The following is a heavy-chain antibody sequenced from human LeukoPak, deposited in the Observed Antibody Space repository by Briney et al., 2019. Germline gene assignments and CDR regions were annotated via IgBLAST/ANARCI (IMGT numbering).Heavy chain of an antibody. D-gene: IGHD3-22*01. CDR1: GHTFTSYD. J-gene: IGHJ5*02. V-gene: IGHV1-8*01. CDR3: ATTMIVVAPVGEWFDP. Sequence: GASVKVSCKASGHTFTSYDINWVRQATGQGLEWMGWMNPNSGNTGYAQKFQGRVTMTRNTSISTAYMELSSLRSEDTAVYYCATTMIVVAPVGEWFDPWGQGTLVTVSS. CDR2: MNPNSGNT.